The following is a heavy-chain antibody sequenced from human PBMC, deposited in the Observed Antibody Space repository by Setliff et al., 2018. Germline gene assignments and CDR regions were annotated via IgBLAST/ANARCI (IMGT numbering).Heavy chain of an antibody. CDR3: ARNIPLANYGNWFDP. D-gene: IGHD3-10*01. CDR2: ITHSGHT. CDR1: GDSINSGDYF. Sequence: SETLSLTCSVSGDSINSGDYFWSWIRQTPGMGLEWLGYITHSGHTYYNPSLKRRVSISADTSKNQLSLKLGSVTAADTAIYYCARNIPLANYGNWFDPWGQGTLVTVSS. J-gene: IGHJ5*02. V-gene: IGHV4-30-4*08.